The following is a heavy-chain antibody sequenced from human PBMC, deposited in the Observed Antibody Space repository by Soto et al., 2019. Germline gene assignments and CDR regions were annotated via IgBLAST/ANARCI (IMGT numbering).Heavy chain of an antibody. Sequence: PGESLKISCQASGYSFTGFWIGWVRQLPGKGLEWMGTIYPGDSDTKYSPSFEGQVTMSVDKSVNTAYLQWSSLKASDSGIYYCARRGDFWSGSHKGGYNYGMDAWGQGTTVTVYS. J-gene: IGHJ6*02. V-gene: IGHV5-51*01. CDR3: ARRGDFWSGSHKGGYNYGMDA. CDR2: IYPGDSDT. D-gene: IGHD3-3*01. CDR1: GYSFTGFW.